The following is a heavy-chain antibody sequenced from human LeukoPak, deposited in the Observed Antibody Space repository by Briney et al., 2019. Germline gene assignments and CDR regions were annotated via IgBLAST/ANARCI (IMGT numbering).Heavy chain of an antibody. CDR2: IYSGGST. D-gene: IGHD2-15*01. V-gene: IGHV3-53*01. CDR3: VMVVIKYFQH. CDR1: GFTVSSNY. J-gene: IGHJ1*01. Sequence: GGSLRLSCAASGFTVSSNYMSWVRQAPGKGLEWVSVIYSGGSTYYADSVKGRFTISRDNSKNTLYLQMNSLRAEDTAVYYCVMVVIKYFQHWGQGTLVTVSS.